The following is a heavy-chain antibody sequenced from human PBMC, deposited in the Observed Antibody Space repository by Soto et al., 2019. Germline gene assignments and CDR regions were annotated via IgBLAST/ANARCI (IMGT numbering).Heavy chain of an antibody. D-gene: IGHD3-22*01. V-gene: IGHV4-30-4*01. CDR3: ARDSYYYDSSGYFFDY. CDR2: IYYSGST. J-gene: IGHJ4*02. Sequence: SETLSLTCAVSGGSISSGDYYWSWIRQPPGKGLEWIGYIYYSGSTYYNPSLKSRVTISVDTSKNQFSLKLSSVTAADTAVYYCARDSYYYDSSGYFFDYWGQGTLVTVSS. CDR1: GGSISSGDYY.